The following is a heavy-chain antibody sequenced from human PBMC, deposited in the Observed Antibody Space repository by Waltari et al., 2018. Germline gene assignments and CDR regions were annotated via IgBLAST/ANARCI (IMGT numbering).Heavy chain of an antibody. CDR3: ARGRFLEWLFLDF. J-gene: IGHJ4*02. D-gene: IGHD3-3*01. Sequence: QVELVESGGGVVQPGRSLRLSCEASGFTFTNHAMHWVRQAPGKGLEWLALIAYDGKTDSYADSVKGRFTISRDNSKSTLHLQMNRLKTEDTAIYFCARGRFLEWLFLDFWGQGALVTVSS. CDR2: IAYDGKTD. CDR1: GFTFTNHA. V-gene: IGHV3-30*03.